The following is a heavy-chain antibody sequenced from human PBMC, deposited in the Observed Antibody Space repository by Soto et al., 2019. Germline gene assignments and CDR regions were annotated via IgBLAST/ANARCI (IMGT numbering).Heavy chain of an antibody. CDR1: GFTFGSYS. D-gene: IGHD6-19*01. Sequence: GGSLRLSCAASGFTFGSYSMNWVRQAPGKGLEWVSSISSSSYIYYADSVKGRFTISRDNAKNSLYLQMNSLRAEDTAVYYCARDEVAGLKPNCFEPWGQGTLVTVSS. J-gene: IGHJ5*02. V-gene: IGHV3-21*01. CDR3: ARDEVAGLKPNCFEP. CDR2: ISSSSYI.